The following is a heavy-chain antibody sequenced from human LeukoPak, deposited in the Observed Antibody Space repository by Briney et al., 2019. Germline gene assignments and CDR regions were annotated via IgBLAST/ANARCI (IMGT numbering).Heavy chain of an antibody. D-gene: IGHD2-2*01. Sequence: PGGSLRLSCAASGFTVSSNYMNWVRQAPGKGLEWVSVMYSGGSTFYGDSVKGRFTISRDNSMNTLYLQMNSLRAEDTAVYYCAKALEYRLQENYYGMDVWGQGTTVTVSS. CDR3: AKALEYRLQENYYGMDV. J-gene: IGHJ6*02. CDR2: MYSGGST. V-gene: IGHV3-66*01. CDR1: GFTVSSNY.